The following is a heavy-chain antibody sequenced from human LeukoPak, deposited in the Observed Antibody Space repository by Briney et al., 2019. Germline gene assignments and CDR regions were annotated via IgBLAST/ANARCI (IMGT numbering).Heavy chain of an antibody. CDR2: IYSDNT. CDR3: ARRAGAYSHPYDY. D-gene: IGHD4/OR15-4a*01. J-gene: IGHJ4*02. V-gene: IGHV3-53*01. Sequence: PGGSLRLSCAASGFTFSNYWMSWVRQAPGKGLEWVSFIYSDNTRYSDSVKGRFTISRDNSKNTLYLQMNSLRAEDTAVYYCARRAGAYSHPYDYWGQGTLVTVSS. CDR1: GFTFSNYW.